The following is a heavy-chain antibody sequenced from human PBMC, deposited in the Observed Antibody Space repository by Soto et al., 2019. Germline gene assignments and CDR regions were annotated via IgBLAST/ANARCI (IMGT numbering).Heavy chain of an antibody. CDR1: GFSFGGYA. J-gene: IGHJ4*02. CDR2: ISGGGGST. Sequence: GGSLRLSCAASGFSFGGYAVTWVRQAPGKGLEWVSAISGGGGSTYYADSVKGRFTISRDNSQNTVYLQMNSLRAGDTALYYCAKTESFNGYYNAFDYWGQGARVTVYS. CDR3: AKTESFNGYYNAFDY. V-gene: IGHV3-23*01. D-gene: IGHD3-9*01.